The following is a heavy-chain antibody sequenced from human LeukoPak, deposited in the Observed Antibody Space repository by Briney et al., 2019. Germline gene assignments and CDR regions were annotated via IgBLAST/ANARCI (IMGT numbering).Heavy chain of an antibody. J-gene: IGHJ4*02. CDR3: ALLGVTANFDY. CDR2: IYYSGST. V-gene: IGHV4-30-4*01. Sequence: SETLSLTCTVSGGSISSDDYYWSWIRQPPGTGLEWIGYIYYSGSTYYNPSLKSRITISVDTSKNQFSLKLSSVTAADTAVCYCALLGVTANFDYWGQGTLVTVSS. CDR1: GGSISSDDYY. D-gene: IGHD2-21*02.